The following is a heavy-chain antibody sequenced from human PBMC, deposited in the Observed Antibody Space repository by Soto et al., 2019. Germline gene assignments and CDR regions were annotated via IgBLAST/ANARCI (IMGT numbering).Heavy chain of an antibody. D-gene: IGHD2-2*01. V-gene: IGHV6-1*01. CDR2: TYYRSKWYN. CDR3: ARSGIVVVPAAIHYYYYGMDV. CDR1: GDSVSSNSAA. Sequence: SQTLSLTCAISGDSVSSNSAAWNWIRQSPSRGLEWLGRTYYRSKWYNDYAVSVKSRITINPDTPKNQFSLQLNSVTPEDTAVYYCARSGIVVVPAAIHYYYYGMDVWGQGTTVTVS. J-gene: IGHJ6*02.